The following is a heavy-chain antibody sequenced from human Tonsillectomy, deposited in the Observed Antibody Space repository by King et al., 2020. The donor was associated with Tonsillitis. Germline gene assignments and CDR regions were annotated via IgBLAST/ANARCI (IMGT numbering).Heavy chain of an antibody. CDR2: IIPILGIA. CDR3: AREEISDGAEANWFDP. CDR1: GGTFSSYA. D-gene: IGHD1-26*01. Sequence: QLVQSGAEVKKPGSSVKVSCKASGGTFSSYAISWVRQAPGQGLEWMGRIIPILGIANYAQKFQGRVTITADKSTSTAYMELSSLRSEDTAVYYCAREEISDGAEANWFDPWGQGTLVTVSS. V-gene: IGHV1-69*09. J-gene: IGHJ5*02.